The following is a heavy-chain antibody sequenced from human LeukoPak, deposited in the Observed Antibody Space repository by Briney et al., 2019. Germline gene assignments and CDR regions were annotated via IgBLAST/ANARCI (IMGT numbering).Heavy chain of an antibody. J-gene: IGHJ5*02. V-gene: IGHV4-4*07. CDR1: GGSISSYY. D-gene: IGHD6-13*01. CDR2: IYTSGST. Sequence: NSSETLSLTCTVSGGSISSYYWSWIRQPAGKGLEWIGRIYTSGSTNYNPSLKSRVTMSVDTSKNQFSLKLSSVTAAHTAVYYCARDLRWYSSSWYDKKNWFDPWGQGTLVTVSS. CDR3: ARDLRWYSSSWYDKKNWFDP.